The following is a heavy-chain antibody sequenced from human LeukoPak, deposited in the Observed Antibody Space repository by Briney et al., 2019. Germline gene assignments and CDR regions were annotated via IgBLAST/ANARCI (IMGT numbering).Heavy chain of an antibody. CDR1: GGSISSYY. D-gene: IGHD2-15*01. Sequence: SETLSLTCTVSGGSISSYYWSWIRQPPGKGLEWIGYIYYSGTTNYTPSLKSRVTISVDTSKNQFSLKLSFVTAADTAVYYCAREDYCSGGSCYSGYFQHWGQGTLVTVSS. J-gene: IGHJ1*01. CDR3: AREDYCSGGSCYSGYFQH. CDR2: IYYSGTT. V-gene: IGHV4-59*01.